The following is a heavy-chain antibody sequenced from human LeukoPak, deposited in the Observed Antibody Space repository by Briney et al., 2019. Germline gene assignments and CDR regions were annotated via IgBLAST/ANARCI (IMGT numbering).Heavy chain of an antibody. D-gene: IGHD2-15*01. V-gene: IGHV1-2*02. CDR3: ARDHCSANSYYEDYYNGVDV. CDR1: GYTFTDYY. CDR2: INPNSGGT. J-gene: IGHJ6*02. Sequence: GASVKVSCKASGYTFTDYYLQWVRQAPGQGLEWMGWINPNSGGTEYAQTFQGRVTMTRDMSISTAYMELSRLRSDDTAVYYCARDHCSANSYYEDYYNGVDVWGQGTTVTVSS.